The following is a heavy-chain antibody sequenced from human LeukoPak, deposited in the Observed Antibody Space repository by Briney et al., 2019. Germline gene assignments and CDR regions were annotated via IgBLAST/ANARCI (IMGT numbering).Heavy chain of an antibody. D-gene: IGHD3-10*01. Sequence: GGSLRLSCAASGFTVSKYDMHWVRQAPGKGLEWVSGISWNSGSIGYADSVKGRFTISRDNAKNSLYLQMNSLRAEDTALYYCAKDQTAYYYGSGIGAFDIWGQGTMVTVSS. CDR3: AKDQTAYYYGSGIGAFDI. V-gene: IGHV3-9*01. CDR2: ISWNSGSI. CDR1: GFTVSKYD. J-gene: IGHJ3*02.